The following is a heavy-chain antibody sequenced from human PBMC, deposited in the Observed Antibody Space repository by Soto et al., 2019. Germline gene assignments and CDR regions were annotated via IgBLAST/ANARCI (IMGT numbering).Heavy chain of an antibody. CDR2: VNPIVSMS. J-gene: IGHJ4*02. V-gene: IGHV1-69*02. CDR3: XSSXGXGYRAFDY. CDR1: GDTFNFYS. Sequence: QVQLVQSGAEVKRPGSSVKVSCKASGDTFNFYSINWVRQAPGLGLEWMGRVNPIVSMSNYAQKFQGRVXXTXXXSXXXAXXXXXXXXSXXXXXXYCXSSXGXGYRAFDYWGQGALVTVSS. D-gene: IGHD3-10*02.